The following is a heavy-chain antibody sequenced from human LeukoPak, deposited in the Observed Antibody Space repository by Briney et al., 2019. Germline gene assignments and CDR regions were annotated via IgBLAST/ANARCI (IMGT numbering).Heavy chain of an antibody. J-gene: IGHJ4*02. CDR2: ISYYGSNK. CDR3: AKDRVVVVPAAFDFDY. V-gene: IGHV3-30*18. CDR1: GFTFSSYG. Sequence: PGGALRLSCAASGFTFSSYGMHWVRQAPGKGLEWVAVISYYGSNKYYADSVKGRFTISRYNSKNTLYLQMNSLRAEDTDVYYCAKDRVVVVPAAFDFDYWGQGTLVTVSS. D-gene: IGHD2-2*01.